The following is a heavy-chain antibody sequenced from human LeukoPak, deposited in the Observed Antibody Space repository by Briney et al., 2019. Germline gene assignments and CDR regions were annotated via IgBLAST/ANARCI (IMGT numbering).Heavy chain of an antibody. V-gene: IGHV1-2*02. CDR3: ARVPYYYGSGSYFYDY. D-gene: IGHD3-10*01. J-gene: IGHJ4*01. CDR1: GYTFSDYY. CDR2: NNPNTGGT. Sequence: ASVKVSCKASGYTFSDYYMHWVRQAPGQGLEWMGWNNPNTGGTNYAQKFEGRVAMTRDTSISTAYMELSRLRSDDTAVYYCARVPYYYGSGSYFYDYWGQGTLVTVSS.